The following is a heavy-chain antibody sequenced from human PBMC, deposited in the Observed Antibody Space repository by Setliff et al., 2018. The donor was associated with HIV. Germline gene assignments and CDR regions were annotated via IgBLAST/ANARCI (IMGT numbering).Heavy chain of an antibody. V-gene: IGHV4-34*01. CDR2: INHSGST. J-gene: IGHJ5*01. Sequence: TLSLTCAVYGGSFSDYYWSWIRQPPGKGLEWIGEINHSGSTNYNPSLKRRVTISVDTSKNQFSLKLNSVTAADTAVYYCARVRLELRQYWFDSWGQGTLVTVSS. CDR3: ARVRLELRQYWFDS. D-gene: IGHD1-7*01. CDR1: GGSFSDYY.